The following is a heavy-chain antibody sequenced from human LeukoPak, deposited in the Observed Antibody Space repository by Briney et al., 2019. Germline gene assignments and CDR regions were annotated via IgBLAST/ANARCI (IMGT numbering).Heavy chain of an antibody. CDR2: IIPIFGIA. J-gene: IGHJ6*02. CDR1: GGTFSSYA. Sequence: SVTVSCKASGGTFSSYAIGWVRQAPGQGLEWMGRIIPIFGIANYAQKFQGRVTITADKSTSTAYMELSSLRSEDTAVYYCASSPVTIFGVVIPPWGYYGMDVWGQGTTVTVSS. V-gene: IGHV1-69*04. CDR3: ASSPVTIFGVVIPPWGYYGMDV. D-gene: IGHD3-3*01.